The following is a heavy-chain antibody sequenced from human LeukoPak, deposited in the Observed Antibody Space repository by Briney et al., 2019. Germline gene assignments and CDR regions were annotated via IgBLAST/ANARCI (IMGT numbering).Heavy chain of an antibody. Sequence: ASVKVSCKASGYTFISYYMHWVRQAPGQGLEWMGIINPSGGSTDYAQKFQGRVTMTRDTSTSTVYMELSSLRSEDTAVYYCARDIVSSFLKGATVTHVFDYWGQGTLVTVSS. CDR2: INPSGGST. CDR3: ARDIVSSFLKGATVTHVFDY. D-gene: IGHD4-17*01. V-gene: IGHV1-46*01. CDR1: GYTFISYY. J-gene: IGHJ4*02.